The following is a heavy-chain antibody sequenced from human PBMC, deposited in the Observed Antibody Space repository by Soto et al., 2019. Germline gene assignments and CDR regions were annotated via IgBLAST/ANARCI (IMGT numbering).Heavy chain of an antibody. CDR2: IYYSGST. J-gene: IGHJ6*02. CDR3: ARSLYGSGRNYYYYYGMDV. Sequence: PSETLSLTCTVSGGSISSYYWGWIRQPPGKGLEWIGSIYYSGSTYYNPSLKSRVTISVDTSKNQFSLKLSSVTAADTAVYYCARSLYGSGRNYYYYYGMDVWGQGTTVTVSS. CDR1: GGSISSYY. V-gene: IGHV4-39*01. D-gene: IGHD3-10*01.